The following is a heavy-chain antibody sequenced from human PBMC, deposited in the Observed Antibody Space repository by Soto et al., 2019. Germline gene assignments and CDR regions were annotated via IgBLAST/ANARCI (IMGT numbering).Heavy chain of an antibody. CDR3: ASTPSLYSSSWYYLNY. V-gene: IGHV4-34*01. CDR2: INHSGST. Sequence: SETLSLTCAVYGGSFSGYYWSWIRQPPGKGLEWIGEINHSGSTNYNPSLKSRVTISVDTSKNQFSLKLSSVTAADTAVYYCASTPSLYSSSWYYLNYWGQGTLVTVSP. D-gene: IGHD6-13*01. CDR1: GGSFSGYY. J-gene: IGHJ4*02.